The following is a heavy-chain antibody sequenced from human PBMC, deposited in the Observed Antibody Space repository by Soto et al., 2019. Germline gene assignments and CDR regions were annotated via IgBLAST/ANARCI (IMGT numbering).Heavy chain of an antibody. D-gene: IGHD2-15*01. V-gene: IGHV1-24*01. CDR3: ATAPKGYCSGGSCYLPTNY. J-gene: IGHJ4*02. CDR1: GYTLTELS. CDR2: FDPEDGET. Sequence: ASVKVSCKVSGYTLTELSMHWVRQAPGKGLERMGGFDPEDGETIYAQKFQGRVTMTEDTSTDTAYMELSSLRSEDTAVYYCATAPKGYCSGGSCYLPTNYWGQGTLVTVSS.